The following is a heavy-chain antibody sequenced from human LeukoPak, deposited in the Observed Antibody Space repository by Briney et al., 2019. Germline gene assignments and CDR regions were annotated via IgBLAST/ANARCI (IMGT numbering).Heavy chain of an antibody. D-gene: IGHD2-15*01. CDR1: GYTFTSYA. J-gene: IGHJ4*02. V-gene: IGHV1-3*01. CDR2: INAGNGNT. Sequence: ASVKVSSKASGYTFTSYAMHWVRQAPGQRLEWMGWINAGNGNTKYSQKFQGRVTITRDTSASTAYMELSSLRSEDTAVYYCARDRDVVVVAALDYWGQGTLATVSS. CDR3: ARDRDVVVVAALDY.